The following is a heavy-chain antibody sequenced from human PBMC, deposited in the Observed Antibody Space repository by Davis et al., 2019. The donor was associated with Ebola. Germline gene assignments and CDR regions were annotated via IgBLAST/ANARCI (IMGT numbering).Heavy chain of an antibody. Sequence: GESLKISCAASGITSRNYAMSWVRQAPGKGLEWVSMVSSSGNNTYYADSVKGQLTISRDNSKNTLYLQMNNLRVEDTAMYYCAKLGSSDYRRDLQHWGQGTRVSVSS. D-gene: IGHD3-22*01. CDR3: AKLGSSDYRRDLQH. V-gene: IGHV3-23*01. J-gene: IGHJ1*01. CDR1: GITSRNYA. CDR2: VSSSGNNT.